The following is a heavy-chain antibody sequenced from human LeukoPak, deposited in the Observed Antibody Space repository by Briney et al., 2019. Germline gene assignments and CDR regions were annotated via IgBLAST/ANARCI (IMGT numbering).Heavy chain of an antibody. CDR2: IKQDGSEK. J-gene: IGHJ4*02. CDR3: ARLYCSSISCYYGY. CDR1: GFTFSSYW. D-gene: IGHD2-2*01. V-gene: IGHV3-7*03. Sequence: PGGSLRLSCAASGFTFSSYWMTWVRQAPGKGLEWVANIKQDGSEKYYVDSVKGRFTISRDNAKNSLYLQMNSLRAEGTAVYYCARLYCSSISCYYGYWGQGTLVTVSS.